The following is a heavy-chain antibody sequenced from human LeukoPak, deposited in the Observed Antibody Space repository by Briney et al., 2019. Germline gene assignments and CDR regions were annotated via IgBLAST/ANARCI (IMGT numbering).Heavy chain of an antibody. V-gene: IGHV3-53*01. CDR2: IYSDGRT. CDR1: GFTVSSNY. CDR3: ARGLFLSGYLDAFDI. J-gene: IGHJ3*02. Sequence: GGSLRLSCAASGFTVSSNYMSWVRQAPGKGLEWVSEIYSDGRTYYADSVKGRCTISRDNSKNTLYLQMNSLRVEDTAVYYCARGLFLSGYLDAFDIWGQGTVVTVSS. D-gene: IGHD3-22*01.